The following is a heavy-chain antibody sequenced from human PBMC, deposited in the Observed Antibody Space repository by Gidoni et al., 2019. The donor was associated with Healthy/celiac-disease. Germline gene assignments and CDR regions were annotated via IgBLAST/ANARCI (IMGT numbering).Heavy chain of an antibody. V-gene: IGHV3-23*01. Sequence: EVQLLESGGGLVQPGGSLRLSCAASGFTFSSYAMSWVRQAPGKGLGWVSAISGSGGSTYYADSVKGRFTISRDNSKNTLYLQMNSLRAEDTAVYYCATYSLAAPYAFDIWGQGTMVTVSS. CDR1: GFTFSSYA. CDR3: ATYSLAAPYAFDI. CDR2: ISGSGGST. J-gene: IGHJ3*02. D-gene: IGHD6-6*01.